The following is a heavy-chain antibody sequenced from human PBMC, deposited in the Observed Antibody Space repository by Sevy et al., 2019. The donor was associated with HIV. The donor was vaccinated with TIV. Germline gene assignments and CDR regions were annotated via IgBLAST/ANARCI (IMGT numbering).Heavy chain of an antibody. CDR2: TRNKADGYTT. J-gene: IGHJ4*01. CDR3: ATHAGTAAAGRVFDY. D-gene: IGHD6-13*01. CDR1: GFTFSDHY. V-gene: IGHV3-72*01. Sequence: GGSLRLSCVASGFTFSDHYMEWVRQAPGKGLEWVGRTRNKADGYTTEYAAFLKGILTITRDESKNLLYVQMNSLITEDTAVYYCATHAGTAAAGRVFDYWGHGTLVTVSS.